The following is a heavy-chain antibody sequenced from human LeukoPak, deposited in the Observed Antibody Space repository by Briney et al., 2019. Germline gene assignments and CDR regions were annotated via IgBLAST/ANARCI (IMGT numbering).Heavy chain of an antibody. D-gene: IGHD1-26*01. CDR3: AKGNGNAFDI. CDR2: IWYDGNNK. CDR1: GFTFSSYS. Sequence: GGSLRLSCAASGFTFSSYSMNWVRQAPGKGLEWVAVIWYDGNNKYYADSVKGRFTISRENSKNTLYLQMNSLRAEDTAVYYCAKGNGNAFDIWGQGTMVTVSS. V-gene: IGHV3-33*06. J-gene: IGHJ3*02.